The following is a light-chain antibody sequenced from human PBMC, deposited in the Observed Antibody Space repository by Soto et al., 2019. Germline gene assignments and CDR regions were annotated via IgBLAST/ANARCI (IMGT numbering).Light chain of an antibody. Sequence: EIVMTQSPATLAVSPGETTRLSCRASQSINSDVAWYQQKLGQTPRLLIHGASTRATGIAARFSGSGSGTEFTLAISSLQSEDFAIYYCHQYNTWPLTFGGGTKVDI. CDR1: QSINSD. V-gene: IGKV3-15*01. CDR2: GAS. J-gene: IGKJ4*01. CDR3: HQYNTWPLT.